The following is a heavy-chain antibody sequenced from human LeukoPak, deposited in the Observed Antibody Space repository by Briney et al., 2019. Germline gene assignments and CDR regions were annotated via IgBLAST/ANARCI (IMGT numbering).Heavy chain of an antibody. V-gene: IGHV7-4-1*02. CDR1: GYTFTSYA. CDR2: INTNTGNP. D-gene: IGHD3-22*01. Sequence: ASVTVSCKASGYTFTSYAMNWVRQAPGQGLEWMGWINTNTGNPTYAQGFTGRFVFSLDTSVSTAYLQISSLKAEDTAVYYCAILYYYDSSGYRRGWGQGTLVTVSS. J-gene: IGHJ4*02. CDR3: AILYYYDSSGYRRG.